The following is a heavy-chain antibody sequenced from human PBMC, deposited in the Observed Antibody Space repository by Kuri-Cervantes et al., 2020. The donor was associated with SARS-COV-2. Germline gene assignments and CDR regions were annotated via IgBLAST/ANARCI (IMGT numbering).Heavy chain of an antibody. D-gene: IGHD7-27*01. CDR3: ARDWGELGKDY. J-gene: IGHJ4*02. V-gene: IGHV3-13*03. Sequence: GGSLRLSCAACGFTFSSYDMHWVRQATGKGLEWVSAIGTAGDTYYPGSVKGQFTISRDNAKNSLYLQMNSLRAEDTAVYYCARDWGELGKDYWGQGTLVTVSS. CDR2: IGTAGDT. CDR1: GFTFSSYD.